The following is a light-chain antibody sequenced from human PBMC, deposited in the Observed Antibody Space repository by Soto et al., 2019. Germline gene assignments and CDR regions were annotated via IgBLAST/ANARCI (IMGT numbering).Light chain of an antibody. V-gene: IGKV1-39*01. J-gene: IGKJ1*01. CDR2: SAS. Sequence: DILVTQSPASLSASTGDRVTITCRASQTISRYLNWYQQKPGNAPNLLIYSASSLQSGAASRCSGSGCGTDFTFTISILQAEDVASYCCQQSYIPPVTFGQGTKVDIK. CDR3: QQSYIPPVT. CDR1: QTISRY.